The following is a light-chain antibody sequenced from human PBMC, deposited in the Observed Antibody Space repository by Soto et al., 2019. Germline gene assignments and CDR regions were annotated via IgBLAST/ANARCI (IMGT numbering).Light chain of an antibody. Sequence: EIQMTQSPSTLSASVGDRVTITCRASQSISSWLAWYQQKPGKAPKLLIYKASSLESGVPSRFSGSGSGTEFTLTISSLQPDDFATYYCQLVWTFGQGTKVEIK. CDR1: QSISSW. V-gene: IGKV1-5*03. CDR2: KAS. CDR3: QLVWT. J-gene: IGKJ1*01.